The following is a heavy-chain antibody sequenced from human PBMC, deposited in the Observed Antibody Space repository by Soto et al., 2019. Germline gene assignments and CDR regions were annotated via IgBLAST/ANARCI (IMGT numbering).Heavy chain of an antibody. V-gene: IGHV3-30*18. CDR3: AQGGRAGHVVLEV. CDR2: ISYDGSSI. Sequence: QEQLVESGGGVVQPGRSLRLSCVASGFTFMSYGMHWVRQAPGKGLEWVAVISYDGSSIDQIKYVNGRFTISRNNSKNTLFLPMHSLRTDDTAVDHRAQGGRAGHVVLEVWGKGTTVTVSS. J-gene: IGHJ6*04. CDR1: GFTFMSYG. D-gene: IGHD6-6*01.